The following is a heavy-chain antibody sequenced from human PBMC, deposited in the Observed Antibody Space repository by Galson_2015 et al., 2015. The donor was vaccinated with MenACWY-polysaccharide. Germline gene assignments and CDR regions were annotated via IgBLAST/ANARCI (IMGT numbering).Heavy chain of an antibody. CDR2: IQYDGSNK. J-gene: IGHJ3*02. CDR1: GGPISTRYW. D-gene: IGHD2-2*01. CDR3: AREGSRIVFHAFDI. V-gene: IGHV3-33*08. Sequence: LSLTCAVSGGPISTRYWRTWLRQAPGKGLEWVAVIQYDGSNKVYADSVKGRFTISSDNSKNTVFLEMNTLGVEDTAVYYCAREGSRIVFHAFDIWDQGTMVTVSS.